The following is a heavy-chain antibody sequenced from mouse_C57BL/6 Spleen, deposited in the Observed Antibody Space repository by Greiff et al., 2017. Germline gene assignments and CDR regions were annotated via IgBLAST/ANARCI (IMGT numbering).Heavy chain of an antibody. CDR1: GYTFTDYN. D-gene: IGHD3-3*01. CDR2: INPNNGGT. Sequence: EVQLVESGPELVKPGASVKMSCKASGYTFTDYNMHWVKQSHGKSLEWIGYINPNNGGTSYNQKFKGKATLTVNKSSSTAYMELRSLTSEDSAVYYCARGAGKDYYAMDYWGQGTSVTVSS. V-gene: IGHV1-22*01. J-gene: IGHJ4*01. CDR3: ARGAGKDYYAMDY.